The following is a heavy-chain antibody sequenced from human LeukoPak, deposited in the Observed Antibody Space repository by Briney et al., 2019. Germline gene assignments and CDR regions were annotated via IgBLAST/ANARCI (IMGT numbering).Heavy chain of an antibody. D-gene: IGHD2-2*03. J-gene: IGHJ4*02. CDR3: ARESGYCSSTSCEGHY. Sequence: SETLSLTCAVSGGSISSSNWWSWVRQPPGKGLEWIGEIYHSGSTNYNPSLKSRVTISVDKSKNQFSLKLSSVTAADTAVYYCARESGYCSSTSCEGHYWGQGTLVTVSS. V-gene: IGHV4-4*02. CDR2: IYHSGST. CDR1: GGSISSSNW.